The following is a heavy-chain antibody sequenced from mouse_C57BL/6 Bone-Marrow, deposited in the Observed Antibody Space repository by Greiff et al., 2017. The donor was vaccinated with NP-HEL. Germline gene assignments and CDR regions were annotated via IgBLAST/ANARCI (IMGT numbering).Heavy chain of an antibody. CDR1: GYTFTDYE. CDR3: TRSRGSSWDY. CDR2: IDPETGGT. Sequence: QVQLKQSGAELVRPGASVTLSCKASGYTFTDYEMHWVKQTPVHGLEWIGAIDPETGGTAYNQKFKGKAILTADKSSSTAYMELRSLTSEDSAVYYCTRSRGSSWDYWGQGTTLTVSS. V-gene: IGHV1-15*01. D-gene: IGHD1-1*01. J-gene: IGHJ2*01.